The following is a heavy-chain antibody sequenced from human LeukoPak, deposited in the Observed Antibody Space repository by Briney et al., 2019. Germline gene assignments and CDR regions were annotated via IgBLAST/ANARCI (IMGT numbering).Heavy chain of an antibody. J-gene: IGHJ3*02. CDR1: GLTVSDNY. Sequence: GGPLRLSCAASGLTVSDNYMSWVRQAPGKGLEWVSVIYSGGSTNYADSVKGRFTISRDNSKNTLYLQLNSLRAEDTAVYYCARSIPAAGIGAFDIWGQGTMVTVSS. CDR2: IYSGGST. D-gene: IGHD6-13*01. CDR3: ARSIPAAGIGAFDI. V-gene: IGHV3-66*01.